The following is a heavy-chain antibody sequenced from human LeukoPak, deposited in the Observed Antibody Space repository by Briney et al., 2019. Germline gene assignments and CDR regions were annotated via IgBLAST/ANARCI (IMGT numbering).Heavy chain of an antibody. V-gene: IGHV3-30-3*01. D-gene: IGHD5-12*01. CDR2: ISYDGSNK. CDR3: ARIEGSQRLPKVATIEEHDAFDI. J-gene: IGHJ3*02. CDR1: GFTFSSYA. Sequence: GGSLRLSCAASGFTFSSYAMHWVRQAPGKGLEWVAVISYDGSNKYYADSVKGRFTISRDNSKNSLYLQMNSLRAEDTAVYYCARIEGSQRLPKVATIEEHDAFDIWGQGTMVTVSS.